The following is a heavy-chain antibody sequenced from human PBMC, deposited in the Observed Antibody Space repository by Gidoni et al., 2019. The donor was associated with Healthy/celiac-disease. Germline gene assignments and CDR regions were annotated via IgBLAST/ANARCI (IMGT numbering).Heavy chain of an antibody. V-gene: IGHV4-59*01. CDR3: ARVAAASTPFDP. J-gene: IGHJ5*02. CDR2: IYYSGST. CDR1: GCSISSYY. Sequence: QVQLQESGPGLVKPSETLSLTCTVSGCSISSYYWSWIRQPPGKGLEWIGYIYYSGSTNYNPSLKSRVTISVDTSKNQFSLKLSSVTAADTAVYYCARVAAASTPFDPWGQGTLVTVSS. D-gene: IGHD6-13*01.